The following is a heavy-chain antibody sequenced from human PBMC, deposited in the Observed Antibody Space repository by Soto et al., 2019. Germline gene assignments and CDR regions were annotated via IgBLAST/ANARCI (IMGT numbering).Heavy chain of an antibody. D-gene: IGHD6-19*01. Sequence: QVQLVQSGAEVKKPGASVKVSCKASGYTFTGYYMHWVRQAPGQGLEWMGWINPNSGGTNYAQKFQGRVTRTRDTSISTAYMELSRLRSDDTAVYYCARAYIAVAGDNWFDPWGQGTLVTVSS. J-gene: IGHJ5*02. V-gene: IGHV1-2*02. CDR2: INPNSGGT. CDR3: ARAYIAVAGDNWFDP. CDR1: GYTFTGYY.